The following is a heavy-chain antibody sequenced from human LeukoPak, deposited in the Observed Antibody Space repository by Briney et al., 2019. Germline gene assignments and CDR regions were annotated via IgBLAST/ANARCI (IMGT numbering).Heavy chain of an antibody. CDR2: IYDSGSA. CDR1: GASISSYQ. CDR3: ARVGVDYSGNVLKYFFDY. J-gene: IGHJ4*02. D-gene: IGHD4-23*01. V-gene: IGHV4-59*01. Sequence: PSETLSLTCTVSGASISSYQWSWIRHPPGKGLEWHGNIYDSGSANYHPSPKSRVLISVDTSKNQFSLNLTPVTAADPAVVSFARVGVDYSGNVLKYFFDYWGQGTLVTVPS.